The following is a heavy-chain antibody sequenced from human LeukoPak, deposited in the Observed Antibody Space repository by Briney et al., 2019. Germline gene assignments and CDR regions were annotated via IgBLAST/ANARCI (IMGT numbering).Heavy chain of an antibody. CDR3: ARSLAYYDFWSGSNWFDP. V-gene: IGHV4-38-2*02. Sequence: SVTLSLTCTVSGYSISSGYYWGWIRQPPGKGLEWIGSIYHSGSTYYNPSLKSRVTISVDTSKNQFSLKLSSATAADTAVYYCARSLAYYDFWSGSNWFDPWGQGTLVTVSS. D-gene: IGHD3-3*01. J-gene: IGHJ5*02. CDR1: GYSISSGYY. CDR2: IYHSGST.